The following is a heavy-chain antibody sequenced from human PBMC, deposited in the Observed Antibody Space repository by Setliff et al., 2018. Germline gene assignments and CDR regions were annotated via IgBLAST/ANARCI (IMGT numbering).Heavy chain of an antibody. J-gene: IGHJ3*02. V-gene: IGHV1-18*01. CDR3: VRDRAAIVVGPPTAAFDI. CDR1: GYTFAKYG. Sequence: ASVKVSCKAFGYTFAKYGTSWVRQAPGQGLEWMGWISGYNGYTVYAQKLQGRVTLTTDTSTGTAYMEVRSLGSDDTAQYYCVRDRAAIVVGPPTAAFDIWGQGTMVTVS. D-gene: IGHD2-2*01. CDR2: ISGYNGYT.